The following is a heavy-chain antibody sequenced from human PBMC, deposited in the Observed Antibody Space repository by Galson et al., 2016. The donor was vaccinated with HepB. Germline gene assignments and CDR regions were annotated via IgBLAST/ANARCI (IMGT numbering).Heavy chain of an antibody. CDR1: GDSVSSNSAA. D-gene: IGHD5-12*01. V-gene: IGHV6-1*01. Sequence: CAISGDSVSSNSAAWNWIRQSPSRGLEWLGRTYYRSKWYNNYAVSVRSRITITPDTSKNQFSLQVNSVTPEDTAVYFCARSVVPTVVDWFDPWGQGTLVTVSS. CDR2: TYYRSKWYN. J-gene: IGHJ5*02. CDR3: ARSVVPTVVDWFDP.